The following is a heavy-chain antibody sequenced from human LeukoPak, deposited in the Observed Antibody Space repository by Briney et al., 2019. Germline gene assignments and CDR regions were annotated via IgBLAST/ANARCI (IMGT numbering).Heavy chain of an antibody. CDR1: GYTFTGYY. D-gene: IGHD6-13*01. V-gene: IGHV1-2*02. CDR3: ARDLIAAALGP. Sequence: VALVKVSCKASGYTFTGYYMHWVRQAPGQGLEWMGWINPNSGGTNYAQKFQGRVTMTRDTSISTAYMELSRLRSDDTAVYYCARDLIAAALGPWGQGTLVTVSS. CDR2: INPNSGGT. J-gene: IGHJ5*02.